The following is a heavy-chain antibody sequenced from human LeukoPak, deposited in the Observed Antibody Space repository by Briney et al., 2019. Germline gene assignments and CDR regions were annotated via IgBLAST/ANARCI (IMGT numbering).Heavy chain of an antibody. CDR2: IWYDGSNK. J-gene: IGHJ4*02. CDR3: ARAVGPFDY. CDR1: GFTFSTYG. V-gene: IGHV3-33*01. Sequence: GRSLRLSCAASGFTFSTYGMHWVRQAPGKGLEWVAVIWYDGSNKYYADSVKGRFTISRDNSKNTLYPQMNSLRAEDTAVYYCARAVGPFDYWGQGTLVTVSS. D-gene: IGHD2-15*01.